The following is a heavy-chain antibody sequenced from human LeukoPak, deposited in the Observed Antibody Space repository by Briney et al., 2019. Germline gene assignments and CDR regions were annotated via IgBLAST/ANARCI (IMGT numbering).Heavy chain of an antibody. CDR3: AKELDTMFFDY. CDR1: GFNFDRYT. Sequence: GGSLRLSCATSGFNFDRYTIHWVRQAPGKGLEWVSLAGWAGGTTFYSDSVRGRFTISKDSGRKSVYLQMNSLTTDDTAFYFCAKELDTMFFDYWGQGALVTVSS. V-gene: IGHV3-43*01. D-gene: IGHD3-10*02. J-gene: IGHJ4*02. CDR2: AGWAGGTT.